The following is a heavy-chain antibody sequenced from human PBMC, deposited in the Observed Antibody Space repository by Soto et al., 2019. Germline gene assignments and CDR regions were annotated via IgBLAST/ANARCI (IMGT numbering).Heavy chain of an antibody. CDR3: AREVVVAARGYFQH. J-gene: IGHJ1*01. CDR1: GGSFSGYY. CDR2: INHSGST. Sequence: SETLSLTCDVYGGSFSGYYWSWIRQPPGKGLEWIGEINHSGSTNYNPSLKSRVTISVDTSKNQFALKLSSVTAADKAVYYCAREVVVAARGYFQHWGQGTLVTVSS. D-gene: IGHD2-2*01. V-gene: IGHV4-34*01.